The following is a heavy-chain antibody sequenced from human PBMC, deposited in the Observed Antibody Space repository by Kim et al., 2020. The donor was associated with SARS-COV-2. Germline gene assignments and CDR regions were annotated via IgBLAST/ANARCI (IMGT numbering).Heavy chain of an antibody. D-gene: IGHD6-19*01. J-gene: IGHJ3*02. Sequence: SPSCQGQVTISADKSISTAYLQWSSLKASDTAMYYCARRGVAVALDAFDIWGQGTMVTVSS. CDR3: ARRGVAVALDAFDI. V-gene: IGHV5-51*01.